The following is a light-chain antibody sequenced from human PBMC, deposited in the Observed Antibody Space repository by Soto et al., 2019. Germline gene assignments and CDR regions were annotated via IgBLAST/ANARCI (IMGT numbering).Light chain of an antibody. V-gene: IGLV2-14*01. CDR3: AAWDDSLNGDV. CDR2: EVS. J-gene: IGLJ1*01. CDR1: SSDIGSYNY. Sequence: QSALTQAASVSGSPGQSITISCTGTSSDIGSYNYVSWFQQYPGKAPKLIISEVSNRPSGVSTRFSGSKSGITASLTISGLQAEDEADYYCAAWDDSLNGDVFGTGTQLTVL.